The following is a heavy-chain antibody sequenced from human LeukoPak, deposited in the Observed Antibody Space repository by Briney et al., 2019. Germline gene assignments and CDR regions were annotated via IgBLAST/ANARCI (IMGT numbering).Heavy chain of an antibody. CDR3: ATTTSMRVVLIS. J-gene: IGHJ1*01. D-gene: IGHD3-22*01. CDR1: GFTFSSFD. CDR2: ISVSATNT. V-gene: IGHV3-23*01. Sequence: PGGSLRLSCAASGFTFSSFDMTWVRQAPGKGLEWVSTISVSATNTYYADSVKGRFTISRDSSKNTLYLQMNSLRADDTAVYYCATTTSMRVVLISWGQGTLVTVSS.